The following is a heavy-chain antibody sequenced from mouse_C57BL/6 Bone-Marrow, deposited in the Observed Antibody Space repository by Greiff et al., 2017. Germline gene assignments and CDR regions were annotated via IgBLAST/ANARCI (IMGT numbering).Heavy chain of an antibody. Sequence: VMLVESGAELVKPGASVKISCKASGYAFSSYWMNWVKQRPGKGLEWIGQIYPGDGDTNYNGKFKGKATLTADKSSSTAYMQLSSLTSEDSAVYFCARDYGSFYYFDYWGQGTTLTVSS. CDR3: ARDYGSFYYFDY. CDR2: IYPGDGDT. D-gene: IGHD1-1*01. V-gene: IGHV1-80*01. CDR1: GYAFSSYW. J-gene: IGHJ2*01.